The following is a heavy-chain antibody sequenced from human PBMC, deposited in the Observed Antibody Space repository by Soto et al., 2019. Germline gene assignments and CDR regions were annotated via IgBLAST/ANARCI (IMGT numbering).Heavy chain of an antibody. CDR2: IIPILGIA. CDR1: GGTFSSYT. V-gene: IGHV1-69*08. Sequence: QVQLVQSGAEVKKPGSSVKVSCKASGGTFSSYTISWVRQAPGQGLEWMGRIIPILGIANYAQKFQGRVTITADKSTSTAYMELSRLRSEDTAVYYCARETDFDYGDYVGIDYWGQGTLVTVSS. D-gene: IGHD4-17*01. J-gene: IGHJ4*02. CDR3: ARETDFDYGDYVGIDY.